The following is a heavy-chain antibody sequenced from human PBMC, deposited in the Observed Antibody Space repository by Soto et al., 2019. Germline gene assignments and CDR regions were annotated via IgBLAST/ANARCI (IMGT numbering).Heavy chain of an antibody. D-gene: IGHD4-17*01. Sequence: EVQLLESGGGLVQPGGSLRLSCVASGFTFSNYAMKWVRQAPGQGLEWVSVIGSGGDGIHYADSVKGRFTISRDNSKNTVNLQRNSLRAEDTAVYYCATYGQHLMDYWGQGTLLTVSS. CDR3: ATYGQHLMDY. CDR2: IGSGGDGI. V-gene: IGHV3-23*01. J-gene: IGHJ4*02. CDR1: GFTFSNYA.